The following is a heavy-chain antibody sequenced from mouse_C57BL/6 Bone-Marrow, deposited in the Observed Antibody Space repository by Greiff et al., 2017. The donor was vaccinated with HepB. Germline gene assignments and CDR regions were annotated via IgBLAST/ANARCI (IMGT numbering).Heavy chain of an antibody. V-gene: IGHV1-19*01. CDR2: INPYNGGT. CDR3: AKREGAMDY. CDR1: GYTFTDYY. Sequence: DVKLQESGPVLVKPGASVKMSCKASGYTFTDYYMNWVKQSHGKSLEWIGVINPYNGGTSYNQKFKGKATLTVDKSSSTAYMELNSLTSEDSAVYYCAKREGAMDYWGQGTSVTVSS. J-gene: IGHJ4*01.